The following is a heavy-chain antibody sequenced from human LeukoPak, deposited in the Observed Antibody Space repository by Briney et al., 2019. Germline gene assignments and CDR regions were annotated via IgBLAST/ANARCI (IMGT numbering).Heavy chain of an antibody. CDR2: TSGSGGST. Sequence: GGSLRLSCAASGFTFSGYAMSWVRQAPGKGLEWVSGTSGSGGSTYYAASVKGRFTISRDNPKNTLYLQMNSLRAEDTAVYYCAKDAYYYGSGSYYISDWGQGTLVTVSS. D-gene: IGHD3-10*01. CDR1: GFTFSGYA. V-gene: IGHV3-23*01. CDR3: AKDAYYYGSGSYYISD. J-gene: IGHJ4*02.